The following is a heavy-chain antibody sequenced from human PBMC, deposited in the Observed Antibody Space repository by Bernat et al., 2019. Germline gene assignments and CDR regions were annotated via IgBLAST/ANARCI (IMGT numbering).Heavy chain of an antibody. Sequence: QVQLVESGGGVVQPGRSLRLSCSASGFIFSSYAMHWVRQAPGKGLEWVAVLSYDGGYEYYADSVKGRFTISRDNSKNTLNLQMDSLRAEDTAVYYCAKSRVGIWYYFDYWGPGTLVTVSS. V-gene: IGHV3-30*18. D-gene: IGHD2-21*01. CDR1: GFIFSSYA. CDR3: AKSRVGIWYYFDY. CDR2: LSYDGGYE. J-gene: IGHJ4*02.